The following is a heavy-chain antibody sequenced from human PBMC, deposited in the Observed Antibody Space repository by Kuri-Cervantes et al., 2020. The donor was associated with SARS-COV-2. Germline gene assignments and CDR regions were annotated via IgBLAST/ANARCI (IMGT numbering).Heavy chain of an antibody. CDR2: IRSKAYGETT. CDR1: AFTFDDYA. CDR3: SRNFWAGYWPFDY. D-gene: IGHD3/OR15-3a*01. J-gene: IGHJ4*02. Sequence: GESLKISCTTSAFTFDDYALAWFRQAPGKGLEWVGFIRSKAYGETTEYAASVKGGFSISRDDSESIAYLQMNSLKTEDTAVYYCSRNFWAGYWPFDYWGQGTLVTVSS. V-gene: IGHV3-49*03.